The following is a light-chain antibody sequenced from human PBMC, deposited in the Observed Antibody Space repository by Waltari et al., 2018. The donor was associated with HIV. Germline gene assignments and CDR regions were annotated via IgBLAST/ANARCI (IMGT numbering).Light chain of an antibody. CDR1: SPNIGATI. CDR3: ATWDNGLNGRHV. CDR2: ATN. V-gene: IGLV1-44*01. Sequence: QSVLTQPPSASGTPGQRVTISCSGGSPNIGATILIWSQLLPGRAPRLLIYATNQRPSGVPDRFSGSKSGTSASLAISGLQSEDEGDYYCATWDNGLNGRHVFGTGTQVTV. J-gene: IGLJ1*01.